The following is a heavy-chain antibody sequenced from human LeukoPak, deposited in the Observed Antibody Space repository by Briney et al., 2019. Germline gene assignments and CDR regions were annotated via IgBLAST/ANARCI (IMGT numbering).Heavy chain of an antibody. CDR1: GFTFLTYA. CDR3: AKAGRSGWYPGWPFDI. D-gene: IGHD6-19*01. V-gene: IGHV3-23*01. CDR2: IRDSGAST. Sequence: GGSLRLSCAASGFTFLTYAMSWVRQAPGKGLQWVSVIRDSGASTYYADSVKGRFTISRDNSKNTLYLQMNSLRAEDTAVNYCAKAGRSGWYPGWPFDIWGQGTMVTVSS. J-gene: IGHJ3*02.